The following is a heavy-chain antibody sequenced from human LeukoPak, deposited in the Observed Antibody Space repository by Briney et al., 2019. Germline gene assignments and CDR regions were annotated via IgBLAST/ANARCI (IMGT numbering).Heavy chain of an antibody. CDR2: ISSSGSTI. V-gene: IGHV3-48*03. D-gene: IGHD2-15*01. CDR3: ARDDRERYCSGGSCYSISFDY. J-gene: IGHJ4*02. Sequence: PGGSLRLSCAASGFTFSSYEMNWVRQAPGKGLEWVSYISSSGSTIYYADSVKGRFTISRDNAKNSLYLQMNSLRAEDTAVYYCARDDRERYCSGGSCYSISFDYWGQGTLVTVSS. CDR1: GFTFSSYE.